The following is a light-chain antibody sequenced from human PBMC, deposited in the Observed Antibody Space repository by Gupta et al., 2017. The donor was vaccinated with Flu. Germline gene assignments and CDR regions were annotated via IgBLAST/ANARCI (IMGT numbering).Light chain of an antibody. CDR2: DAD. V-gene: IGLV7-46*01. Sequence: GTVTLTCGSSTGTVTSDHYPYWFQQKPGQAPRALIYDADNKHTWTPARFSGSLLGGKAALTLSGAQPEDEAVYYCFLSYNGARVFGPGTKLTVL. CDR1: TGTVTSDHY. CDR3: FLSYNGARV. J-gene: IGLJ1*01.